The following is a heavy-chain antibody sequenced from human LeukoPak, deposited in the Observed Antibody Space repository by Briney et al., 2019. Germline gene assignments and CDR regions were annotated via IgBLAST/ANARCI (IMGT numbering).Heavy chain of an antibody. J-gene: IGHJ4*02. CDR2: ISHDDGSNK. CDR1: GFTFSTYG. D-gene: IGHD3-10*01. V-gene: IGHV3-30*03. Sequence: PGRSLRLSCAASGFTFSTYGMHWVRQAPGKGLEWVAVISHDDGSNKYYADFVKGRFTISRDNSKNTLYPQMNSLRAEDTAVYYCARDDRGLGSGPPHDYWGQGTLVTVSS. CDR3: ARDDRGLGSGPPHDY.